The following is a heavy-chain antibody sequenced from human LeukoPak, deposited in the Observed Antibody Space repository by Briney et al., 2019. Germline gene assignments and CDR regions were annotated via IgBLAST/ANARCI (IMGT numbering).Heavy chain of an antibody. CDR2: IYYSGST. CDR3: ARGNSSGWYIGVTFDY. J-gene: IGHJ4*02. D-gene: IGHD6-19*01. V-gene: IGHV4-31*03. Sequence: SETLSLTCTVSGGSISSGGYYWSWLRQHPGTGLEWIGYIYYSGSTYYNPSLMSRVTISVDPSKNQFSLKLSSVTAADTAVYYCARGNSSGWYIGVTFDYWGQGTLVTVSS. CDR1: GGSISSGGYY.